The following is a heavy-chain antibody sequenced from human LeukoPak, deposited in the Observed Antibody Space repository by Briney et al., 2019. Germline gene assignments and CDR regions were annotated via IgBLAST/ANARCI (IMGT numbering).Heavy chain of an antibody. Sequence: GASVKVSCKASGYTFTSYAMNWVRQAPGQGLEWMGWINTNTGNPTYAQGFTGRFVFSLDTSVSTAYLQISSLKAEDTAVYYCAREVIQLWTRWSWFDPWGQGTLVTVSS. CDR1: GYTFTSYA. CDR3: AREVIQLWTRWSWFDP. V-gene: IGHV7-4-1*02. CDR2: INTNTGNP. J-gene: IGHJ5*02. D-gene: IGHD5-18*01.